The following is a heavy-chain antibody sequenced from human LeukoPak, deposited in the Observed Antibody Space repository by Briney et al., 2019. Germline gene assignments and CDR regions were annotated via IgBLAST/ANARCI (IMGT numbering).Heavy chain of an antibody. V-gene: IGHV3-21*01. Sequence: PGGSLRLSCAASGFTFSSYSMNWVRQAPGKGLEWVSSISSSSSYIYYADSVKGRFTISRDNAKNSLYLQMNSLRAEDTAVYYCARVIRVSSGSPDYWGQGTLVTVSS. CDR1: GFTFSSYS. D-gene: IGHD3-22*01. J-gene: IGHJ4*02. CDR3: ARVIRVSSGSPDY. CDR2: ISSSSSYI.